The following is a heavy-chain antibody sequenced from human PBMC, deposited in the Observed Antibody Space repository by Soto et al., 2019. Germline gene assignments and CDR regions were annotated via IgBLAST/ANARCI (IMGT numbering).Heavy chain of an antibody. Sequence: SETLSLTCPVSGGSISSSSYYWGWIRQPPGKGLEWIGSIYYSGSTYYNPSLKSRVTISVDTSKNQFSLKLSSVTAADTAVYYCARHFGDSQYYFDYWGQGTLVTVSS. V-gene: IGHV4-39*01. CDR3: ARHFGDSQYYFDY. CDR1: GGSISSSSYY. CDR2: IYYSGST. J-gene: IGHJ4*02. D-gene: IGHD3-16*01.